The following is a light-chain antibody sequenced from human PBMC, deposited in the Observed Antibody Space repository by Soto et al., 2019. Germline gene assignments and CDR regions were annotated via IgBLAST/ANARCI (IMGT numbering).Light chain of an antibody. Sequence: EIVLTQSPGTLSLSPGERATLSCRASQSVSGSSLAWYQQRLGQAPRLLIYDASSRATGIPDRFSGSGSGTDFTLTISRLEPEDFAVYYCQQHGSGPWTFGQGTTVEVK. V-gene: IGKV3-20*01. J-gene: IGKJ1*01. CDR2: DAS. CDR1: QSVSGSS. CDR3: QQHGSGPWT.